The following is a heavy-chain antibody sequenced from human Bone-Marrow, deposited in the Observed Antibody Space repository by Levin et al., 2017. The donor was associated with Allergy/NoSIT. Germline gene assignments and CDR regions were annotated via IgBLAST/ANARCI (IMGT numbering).Heavy chain of an antibody. Sequence: PGGSLRLSCAASGFTFSNYAMTWVRQAPGKGLEWVSSISGSGGSTYYADSVKGRFTISRDNSKNTLYLQMNSLRAEDTAIYYCAKDVSRGNCYDSWSQGTLVTVSS. J-gene: IGHJ4*02. CDR2: ISGSGGST. CDR1: GFTFSNYA. D-gene: IGHD4-23*01. V-gene: IGHV3-23*01. CDR3: AKDVSRGNCYDS.